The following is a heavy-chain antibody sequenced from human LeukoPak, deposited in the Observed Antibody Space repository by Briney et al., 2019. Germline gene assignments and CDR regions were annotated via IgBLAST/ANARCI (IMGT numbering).Heavy chain of an antibody. CDR1: GGSISSGGYY. Sequence: PSQTLSLTCTVSGGSISSGGYYWSWIRQPPGEGLEWIGYIYYSGSTYYHPSLKSRVTISLDTSKNQFSLKLSSETAADTAVYYCARVTTVTTSFHFDYWGQGTLVTVSS. V-gene: IGHV4-30-4*01. CDR3: ARVTTVTTSFHFDY. J-gene: IGHJ4*02. D-gene: IGHD4-17*01. CDR2: IYYSGST.